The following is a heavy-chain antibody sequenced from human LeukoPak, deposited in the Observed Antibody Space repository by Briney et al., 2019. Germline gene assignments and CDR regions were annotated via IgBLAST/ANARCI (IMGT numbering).Heavy chain of an antibody. CDR2: IYSRGST. V-gene: IGHV4-59*01. Sequence: SETLSLTCTVSGGSINNYYWSWIRQPAGKGLEWIGYIYSRGSTNYNPSLKSRVTFSVDTSKNQFSLKLNSVTAADTAVYYCARGGDYGDLRYFDYWGQGTLVTVSS. CDR1: GGSINNYY. J-gene: IGHJ4*02. CDR3: ARGGDYGDLRYFDY. D-gene: IGHD4-17*01.